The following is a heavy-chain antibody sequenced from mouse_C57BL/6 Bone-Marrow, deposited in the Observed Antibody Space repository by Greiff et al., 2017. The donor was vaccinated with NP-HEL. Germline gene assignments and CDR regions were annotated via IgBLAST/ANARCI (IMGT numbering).Heavy chain of an antibody. CDR2: ILPGSGNT. J-gene: IGHJ2*01. V-gene: IGHV1-9*01. CDR1: GYTFTGNW. Sequence: QVQLKQSGAELMKPGASVKLSCKATGYTFTGNWLEWVKQRPGHGLEWIGEILPGSGNTYYNERFKGKATFTADTSSNTAYMQLSSLTTEDSAIYYGAREYYGSSYCDYWGQGTTLTVSS. D-gene: IGHD1-1*01. CDR3: AREYYGSSYCDY.